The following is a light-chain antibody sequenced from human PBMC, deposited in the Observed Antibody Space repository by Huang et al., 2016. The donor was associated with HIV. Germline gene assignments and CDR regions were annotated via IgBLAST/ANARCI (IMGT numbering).Light chain of an antibody. J-gene: IGKJ2*01. CDR1: QSVSSN. CDR3: QQYNNWPPYT. Sequence: VMTQSPATLSVSPGERATLPCRASQSVSSNLAWYQQKPGQAPRLLIYGASTRATGIPARFSGSGSGTEFTLTISSLQSADFAVYYCQQYNNWPPYTFGQGTKLEIK. V-gene: IGKV3-15*01. CDR2: GAS.